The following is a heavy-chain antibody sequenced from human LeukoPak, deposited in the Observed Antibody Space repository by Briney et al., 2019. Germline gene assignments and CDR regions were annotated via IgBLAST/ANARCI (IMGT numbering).Heavy chain of an antibody. Sequence: GESLKISCKGSGYSFTSYWVAWVRQMPGKGLEWMGIIYPGDSDTRYSPSFQGQVTISADKSISTAYLQWSSLKASDTAMYYCAFGGNSKFDALDIWGQGTMVTVSS. V-gene: IGHV5-51*01. CDR3: AFGGNSKFDALDI. CDR2: IYPGDSDT. CDR1: GYSFTSYW. J-gene: IGHJ3*02. D-gene: IGHD4-23*01.